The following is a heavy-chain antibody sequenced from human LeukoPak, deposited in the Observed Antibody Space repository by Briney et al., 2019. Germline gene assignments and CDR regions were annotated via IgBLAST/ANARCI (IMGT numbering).Heavy chain of an antibody. CDR1: GFTFTSYH. J-gene: IGHJ4*02. CDR3: AIQAFDY. V-gene: IGHV1-46*01. CDR2: INPNGGDT. Sequence: ASVTVSCKASGFTFTSYHIHWVRQVPGQGLEWMGIINPNGGDTSHTQKFQGRLTLTWDTPTSTVYMELSSLRSEDTAVYYCAIQAFDYWGQGTLVTVSS.